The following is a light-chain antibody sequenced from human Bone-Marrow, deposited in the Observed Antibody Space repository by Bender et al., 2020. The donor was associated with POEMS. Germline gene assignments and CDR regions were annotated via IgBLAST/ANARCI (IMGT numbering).Light chain of an antibody. CDR2: DVS. V-gene: IGLV2-14*03. CDR3: YSYTTANTYV. J-gene: IGLJ1*01. Sequence: QSALTQPASVSGSPGQSITISCTGTSSDVGYYNYVAWYQQHPDKAPKLMIYDVSSRPSGVSLRFSGSKSGNTASLTISGLQAEDEADYYCYSYTTANTYVFGTATKVTVL. CDR1: SSDVGYYNY.